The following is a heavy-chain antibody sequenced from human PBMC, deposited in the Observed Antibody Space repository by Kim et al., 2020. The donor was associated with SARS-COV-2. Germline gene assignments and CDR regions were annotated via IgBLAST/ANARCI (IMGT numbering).Heavy chain of an antibody. V-gene: IGHV5-51*01. CDR1: GYSFTSYW. Sequence: GESLKISCKGSGYSFTSYWIGWVRQMPGKGLEWMGIIYPGDSDTRYSPSFQGQVTISADKSISTAYLQGSSLKASDTAMYYCARHAGAYYYGSGSYGNWFDPWGQGTLVTVSS. CDR3: ARHAGAYYYGSGSYGNWFDP. D-gene: IGHD3-10*01. J-gene: IGHJ5*02. CDR2: IYPGDSDT.